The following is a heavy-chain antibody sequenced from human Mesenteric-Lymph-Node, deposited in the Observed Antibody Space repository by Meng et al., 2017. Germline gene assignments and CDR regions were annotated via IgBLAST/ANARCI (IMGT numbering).Heavy chain of an antibody. Sequence: GGSLRLSCAASGFTFSSYWMHWVRQAPGKGLVWVSRIDSYGSTRSYADSVKGRFTISRDNAKNTLYLEMNSLRAEDTAVYYCASGEDDSRYFFDFWGRGTLVTVSS. J-gene: IGHJ4*02. CDR3: ASGEDDSRYFFDF. CDR1: GFTFSSYW. D-gene: IGHD3-22*01. V-gene: IGHV3-74*01. CDR2: IDSYGSTR.